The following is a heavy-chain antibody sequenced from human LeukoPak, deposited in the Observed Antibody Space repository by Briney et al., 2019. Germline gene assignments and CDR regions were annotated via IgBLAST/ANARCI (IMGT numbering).Heavy chain of an antibody. J-gene: IGHJ4*02. CDR3: ARVRAAAVPYYFDY. Sequence: SETLSLTCAVSGYSISSGNYWGWIRQPPGKGLEWIGSIYHSGSTYYNPSLKSRVTISVDTSKNQFSLKLSSVTAADTAMYYCARVRAAAVPYYFDYWGRGTLVTVSS. V-gene: IGHV4-38-2*01. CDR1: GYSISSGNY. CDR2: IYHSGST. D-gene: IGHD6-13*01.